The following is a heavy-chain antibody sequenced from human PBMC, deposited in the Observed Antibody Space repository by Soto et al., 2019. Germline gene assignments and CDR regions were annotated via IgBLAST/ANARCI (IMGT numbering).Heavy chain of an antibody. J-gene: IGHJ5*02. Sequence: PXXTLSLTCAVYGGSFSGYYWSWIRQPPGXXXXXXRXIXXXGSXXSNXTXXXXAKXXXXXXXNQLSLKLSSVTAADTAVYYCARGQGWFDPWGQGTLVTVYS. V-gene: IGHV4-34*01. CDR3: ARGQGWFDP. CDR2: IXXXGSX. CDR1: GGSFSGYY.